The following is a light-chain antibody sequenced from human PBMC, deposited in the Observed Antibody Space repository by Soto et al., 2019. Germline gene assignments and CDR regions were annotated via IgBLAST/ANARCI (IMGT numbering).Light chain of an antibody. CDR2: AAS. J-gene: IGKJ4*01. V-gene: IGKV1-6*01. Sequence: AIQMTQSPSSLSASVGDRVTITCRASQGIRNDLGWYQQKPGKAPKLLIYAASTLQSGVPSRFSGSGSGTDFTLTTSCLQSEDFATYYCQQYYSYPPLTFGGGTKVDIK. CDR3: QQYYSYPPLT. CDR1: QGIRND.